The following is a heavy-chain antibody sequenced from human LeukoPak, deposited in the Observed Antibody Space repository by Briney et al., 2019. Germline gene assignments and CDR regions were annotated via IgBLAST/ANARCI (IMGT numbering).Heavy chain of an antibody. V-gene: IGHV4-59*01. CDR1: GGSISGSY. D-gene: IGHD4-17*01. CDR2: MYNSGST. Sequence: SETLSLTCTVSGGSISGSYWSWIRHPPGKGLEWMAYMYNSGSTNYNPSLKSRVTISIDTSKNQFSLKLSSLTAADTAIYYCARGIESYGDYGYWGQGILVTVSS. J-gene: IGHJ4*02. CDR3: ARGIESYGDYGY.